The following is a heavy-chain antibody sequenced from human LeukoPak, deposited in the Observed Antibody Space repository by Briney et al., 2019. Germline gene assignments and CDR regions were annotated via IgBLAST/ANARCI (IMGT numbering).Heavy chain of an antibody. CDR3: ARGIITMVRGVTSRFDP. CDR1: GYTFTSYD. Sequence: ASVKVSCKASGYTFTSYDINWVRQATGQGLEWMGWMNPNSGNTGYAQKFQGRVTMTRNTSISTAYMELSSLRSEDTAVYYCARGIITMVRGVTSRFDPWGQGTLVTVSS. CDR2: MNPNSGNT. D-gene: IGHD3-10*01. V-gene: IGHV1-8*01. J-gene: IGHJ5*02.